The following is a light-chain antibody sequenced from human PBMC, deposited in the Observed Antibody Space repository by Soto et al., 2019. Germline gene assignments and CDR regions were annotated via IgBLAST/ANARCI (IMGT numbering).Light chain of an antibody. J-gene: IGLJ2*01. Sequence: QSVLTQSSSASSSLGSSGKLTCTLSSGHRTYIIAWHQQQSGKAPRYLMKLEGSGSYNKGSGVPDRFSGSSSGADRYLTISNLQSEDEADYYCETWDSNTRVFGAGTKVTVL. CDR1: SGHRTYI. V-gene: IGLV4-60*03. CDR2: LEGSGSY. CDR3: ETWDSNTRV.